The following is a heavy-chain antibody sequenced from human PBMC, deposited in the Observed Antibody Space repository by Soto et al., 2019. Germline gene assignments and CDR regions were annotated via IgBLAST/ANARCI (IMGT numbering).Heavy chain of an antibody. D-gene: IGHD3-22*01. Sequence: ASVKVSCKASGYTFTSYDINWVRQATGQGLEWMGWMNPNSGNTGYAQKFQGRVTMTRNTSISTAYMELSSLRSEDTAVYYCARSYYYASSGYSSNAFDIWGQGTMVTVSS. V-gene: IGHV1-8*01. J-gene: IGHJ3*02. CDR2: MNPNSGNT. CDR1: GYTFTSYD. CDR3: ARSYYYASSGYSSNAFDI.